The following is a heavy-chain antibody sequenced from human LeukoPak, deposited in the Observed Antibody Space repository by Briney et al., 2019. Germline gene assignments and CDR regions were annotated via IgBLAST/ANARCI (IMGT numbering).Heavy chain of an antibody. V-gene: IGHV3-21*01. J-gene: IGHJ4*02. D-gene: IGHD3-10*01. CDR1: GFTFSSYS. Sequence: GGSLRLSCAASGFTFSSYSMTWVRQAPGKGLEWVSSISSSSSYIYYADSVKGRFTISRDNAKNSLYLQMNSLRAEDTAVYYCARDPRGGGSGSYSLDYWGQGTLVTVSS. CDR3: ARDPRGGGSGSYSLDY. CDR2: ISSSSSYI.